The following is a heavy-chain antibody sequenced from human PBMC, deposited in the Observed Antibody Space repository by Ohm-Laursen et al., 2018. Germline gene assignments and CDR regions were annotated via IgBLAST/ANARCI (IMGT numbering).Heavy chain of an antibody. CDR2: IYYSGST. J-gene: IGHJ5*02. Sequence: SDTLSLTCTVSGGSISGYYWSWIRQPPGKGLEWIGYIYYSGSTNYNPSLKSRVTISVDTSKNQFSLKLSSVTAADTAVYYCARAVKAHFNWFDPWGQGTLVTVSS. D-gene: IGHD3-22*01. CDR1: GGSISGYY. V-gene: IGHV4-59*07. CDR3: ARAVKAHFNWFDP.